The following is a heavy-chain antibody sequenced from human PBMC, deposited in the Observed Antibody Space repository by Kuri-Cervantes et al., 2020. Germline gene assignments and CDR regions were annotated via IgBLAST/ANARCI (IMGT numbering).Heavy chain of an antibody. D-gene: IGHD4-17*01. V-gene: IGHV4-34*01. CDR3: ARGLSTVTTHWFDP. CDR2: INHSGST. J-gene: IGHJ5*02. Sequence: SETLSLTCAVYGVSFSDYSWSWIRQPPGKGLEWIGEINHSGSTNYNPSLKSRVTISVDTSKNQFSLKLSSVTAADTAVYYCARGLSTVTTHWFDPWGQGTLVTVSS. CDR1: GVSFSDYS.